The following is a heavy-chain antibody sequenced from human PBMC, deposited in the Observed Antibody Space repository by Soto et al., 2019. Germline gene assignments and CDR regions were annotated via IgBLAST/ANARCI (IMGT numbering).Heavy chain of an antibody. Sequence: QVQLVQSGAEVKKPGSSVKVSCKASGGTFNSYYMSWVRQAPGQGLEWMGGIIPVFRTANDAQEFQGRVTISADESESTAYMEVSSVRFDDTAVYYCASLVKAAGTIGAYDIWGQGTMVTVSS. CDR3: ASLVKAAGTIGAYDI. J-gene: IGHJ3*02. V-gene: IGHV1-69*01. D-gene: IGHD6-13*01. CDR1: GGTFNSYY. CDR2: IIPVFRTA.